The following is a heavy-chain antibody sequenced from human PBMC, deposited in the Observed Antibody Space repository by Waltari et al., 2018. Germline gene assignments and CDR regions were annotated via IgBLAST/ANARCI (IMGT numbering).Heavy chain of an antibody. V-gene: IGHV4-61*02. CDR1: GGSISSGSYY. CDR3: ARESNFVVVPVSSYYYGMDV. Sequence: QVQLQESGPGLVKPSQTLSLTCTVSGGSISSGSYYWSWIRQPAGKGLEWIGRIYTSGSTNYNPSLKSRVTISVDTSKNQFSLKLSSVTAADTAVYYCARESNFVVVPVSSYYYGMDVWGQGTTVTVSS. CDR2: IYTSGST. D-gene: IGHD2-2*01. J-gene: IGHJ6*02.